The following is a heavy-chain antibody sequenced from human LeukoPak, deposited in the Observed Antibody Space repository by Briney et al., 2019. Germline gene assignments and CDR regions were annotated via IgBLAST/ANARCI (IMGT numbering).Heavy chain of an antibody. CDR1: GYTFTSYD. J-gene: IGHJ3*02. V-gene: IGHV1-2*02. CDR2: INPNSGGT. CDR3: ARSGFGVLGDAFDI. Sequence: ASVKVSCKASGYTFTSYDINWVRQATGQGLEWMGWINPNSGGTNYAQKFQGRVTMTRDTSISTAYMELSRLRSEDTAVYYCARSGFGVLGDAFDIWGQGTMVTVSS. D-gene: IGHD3-16*01.